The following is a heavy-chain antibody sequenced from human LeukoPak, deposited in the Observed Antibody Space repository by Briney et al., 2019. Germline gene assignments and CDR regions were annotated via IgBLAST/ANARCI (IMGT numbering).Heavy chain of an antibody. D-gene: IGHD2-2*01. J-gene: IGHJ5*02. CDR1: GGSISGYY. Sequence: SETLSLTCTVSGGSISGYYWSWIRQPPGKGLEWIGSIFYSGSTNYHPSLKSRVTISVDTSKTQFSLKLNSVTAADTAVYYCARGVVPAANNNWFDPWGQGTLVTVSS. V-gene: IGHV4-59*01. CDR3: ARGVVPAANNNWFDP. CDR2: IFYSGST.